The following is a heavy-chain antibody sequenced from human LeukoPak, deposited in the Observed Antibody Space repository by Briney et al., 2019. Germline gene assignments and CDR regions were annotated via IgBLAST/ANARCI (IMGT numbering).Heavy chain of an antibody. CDR2: ISAYNGNT. CDR1: GYTFTSYG. J-gene: IGHJ6*02. Sequence: GASVKVSCKASGYTFTSYGISWVRQAPGQGLEWMGWISAYNGNTNYAQKLQGRVTMTTDTSTSTAYMELRSLRSDDTAVYYCARITMVRGVMSYYYGMDVWGQGTTVTVSS. D-gene: IGHD3-10*01. CDR3: ARITMVRGVMSYYYGMDV. V-gene: IGHV1-18*01.